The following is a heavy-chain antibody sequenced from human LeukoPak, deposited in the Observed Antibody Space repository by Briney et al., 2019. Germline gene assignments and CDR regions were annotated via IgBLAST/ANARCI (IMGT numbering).Heavy chain of an antibody. J-gene: IGHJ6*02. CDR3: ATGTPLDV. D-gene: IGHD1-1*01. V-gene: IGHV4-34*01. CDR1: GGSISSYY. CDR2: INHSGST. Sequence: SSETLSLTCTVSGGSISSYYWSWIRQPPGKGLEWVGEINHSGSTNYNPSLKSRVTISVDTSKNQFSLKLSSVTAADTAVYYCATGTPLDVWGQGTTVTVSS.